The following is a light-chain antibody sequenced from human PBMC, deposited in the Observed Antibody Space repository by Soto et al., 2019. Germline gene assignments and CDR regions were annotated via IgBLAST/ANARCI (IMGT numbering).Light chain of an antibody. CDR2: DVS. V-gene: IGLV2-14*01. J-gene: IGLJ2*01. Sequence: QSALTQPASVSGSPGQSITISCTGTSSDVGGYNYVSWNQQQPGKAPKLMIYDVSNRPSGVSNRFSGSKSGNTASLTISGLQAEDEADYYCSSYPSSSTLVVFGGGTKVTVL. CDR1: SSDVGGYNY. CDR3: SSYPSSSTLVV.